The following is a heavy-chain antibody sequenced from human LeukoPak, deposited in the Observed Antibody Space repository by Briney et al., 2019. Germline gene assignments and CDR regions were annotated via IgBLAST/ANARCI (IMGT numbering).Heavy chain of an antibody. CDR1: GFTFRSYA. CDR2: VSTRAGTT. D-gene: IGHD4-11*01. Sequence: GGSLRFSCAASGFTFRSYAVSWVRQAPGKGPEWVSTVSTRAGTTYYADSVKGRFTISRDNSKNTLYLQMNSLRAEDTAVYYCAKGRETTVTTYDRYYYYYMDVWGKGTTVTVSS. V-gene: IGHV3-23*01. CDR3: AKGRETTVTTYDRYYYYYMDV. J-gene: IGHJ6*03.